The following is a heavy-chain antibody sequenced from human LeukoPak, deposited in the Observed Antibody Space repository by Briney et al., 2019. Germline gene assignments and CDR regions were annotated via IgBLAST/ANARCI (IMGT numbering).Heavy chain of an antibody. D-gene: IGHD3-22*01. J-gene: IGHJ4*02. Sequence: GESLRLSCAASGFTFSNYAMSWVRQAPGKGLEWVSSISGSGGSTDYADSVKGRFTISRDNSKKTLYLQMNSLRAEDTAVYYCARASDYDSGGYYIGGTFDYWGQGTLVTVSS. CDR2: ISGSGGST. CDR1: GFTFSNYA. CDR3: ARASDYDSGGYYIGGTFDY. V-gene: IGHV3-23*01.